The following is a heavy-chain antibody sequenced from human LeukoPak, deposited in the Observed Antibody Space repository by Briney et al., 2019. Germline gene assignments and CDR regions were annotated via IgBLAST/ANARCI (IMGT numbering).Heavy chain of an antibody. V-gene: IGHV3-23*01. CDR1: GFTFSSYA. Sequence: GGSLRLSCAASGFTFSSYAMSWVRQAPGKGLEWVSAISGSGGSTYYADSVKGRFTISRDNSKNTLYLQMNSLRAEDTAVYYCAKGYCSSTSCYFHYYGMDVWGQGTTVTVSS. CDR2: ISGSGGST. CDR3: AKGYCSSTSCYFHYYGMDV. J-gene: IGHJ6*02. D-gene: IGHD2-2*01.